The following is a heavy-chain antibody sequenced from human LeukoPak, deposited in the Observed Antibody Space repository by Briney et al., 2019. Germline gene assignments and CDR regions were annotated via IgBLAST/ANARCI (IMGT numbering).Heavy chain of an antibody. D-gene: IGHD2-8*01. J-gene: IGHJ6*02. CDR1: GGSISSGSYY. CDR3: ARGVYAIHYYYYYGMDV. Sequence: SETLSLACTVSGGSISSGSYYWSWIRQPAGKGLEWIGRIYTSGSTNYNPSLKSRVTISVDTSKNQFSLKLSSVTAADTAVYYCARGVYAIHYYYYYGMDVWGQGTTVTVSS. CDR2: IYTSGST. V-gene: IGHV4-61*02.